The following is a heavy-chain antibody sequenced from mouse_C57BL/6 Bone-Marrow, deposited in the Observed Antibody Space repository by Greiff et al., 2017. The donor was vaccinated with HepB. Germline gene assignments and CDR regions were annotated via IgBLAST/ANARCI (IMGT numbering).Heavy chain of an antibody. Sequence: EVKLVESGGDLVKPGGSLKLSCAASGFTFSSYGMSWVRQTPDKRLEWVATISSGGSYTYYPDSVKGRFTISRDNDKNTLYLQMSSLKSEDTAMYYCARHLYGFVFDYWGQGTTLTVSS. V-gene: IGHV5-6*01. CDR2: ISSGGSYT. CDR3: ARHLYGFVFDY. CDR1: GFTFSSYG. J-gene: IGHJ2*01. D-gene: IGHD2-2*01.